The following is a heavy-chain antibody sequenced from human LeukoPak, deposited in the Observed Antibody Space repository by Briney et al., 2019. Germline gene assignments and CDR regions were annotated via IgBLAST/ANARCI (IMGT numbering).Heavy chain of an antibody. D-gene: IGHD3-10*01. V-gene: IGHV1-2*02. CDR3: ARGMVQGVIHYYYYYMDV. J-gene: IGHJ6*03. CDR2: INPNSGGT. Sequence: ASVKVSCKASGYIFTGYYMHWVRQAPGQGLEWMGWINPNSGGTNYAQKFQGRVTMTRDTSISTAYMELSRLRSDDTAVYYCARGMVQGVIHYYYYYMDVWGKGTTVTVSS. CDR1: GYIFTGYY.